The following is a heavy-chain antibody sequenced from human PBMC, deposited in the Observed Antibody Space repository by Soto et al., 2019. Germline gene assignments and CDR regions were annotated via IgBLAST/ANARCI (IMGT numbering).Heavy chain of an antibody. CDR2: IYYSGSA. D-gene: IGHD6-19*01. J-gene: IGHJ4*02. CDR1: GDSMSSSDYY. V-gene: IGHV4-39*01. Sequence: SETLSLTCAVSGDSMSSSDYYWGWIRQPPGKGLEWIGSIYYSGSAYYNPSLQSRVAISVDTSKTQFSLKLKSVTAADTAVYYCSRIAVSGPITCSDYSGQGALVTVSS. CDR3: SRIAVSGPITCSDY.